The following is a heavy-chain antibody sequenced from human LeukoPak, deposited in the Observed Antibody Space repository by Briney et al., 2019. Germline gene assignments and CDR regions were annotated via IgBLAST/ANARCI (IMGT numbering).Heavy chain of an antibody. CDR3: ARGLSYYCYYYMDV. Sequence: SETLSLTCAVYGGSFSGYYWSWIRQPPGKGLEWIGEINHSGSTNYNPSLKSRVTISVDTSKNQFSLQLNSVTPEDTAVYYCARGLSYYCYYYMDVWGKGTTVTISS. CDR2: INHSGST. J-gene: IGHJ6*03. D-gene: IGHD2-8*01. V-gene: IGHV4-34*01. CDR1: GGSFSGYY.